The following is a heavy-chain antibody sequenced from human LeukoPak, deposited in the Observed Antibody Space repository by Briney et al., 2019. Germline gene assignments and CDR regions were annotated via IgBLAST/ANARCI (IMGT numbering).Heavy chain of an antibody. Sequence: GGFLRLSCAASGFTFSSYAMSWVRQAPGKGLEWVSAISGSGGSTYYADSVKGRFTISRDNSKNTLYLQMNSLRAEDTAVYYCAKGVYSGSYRLSFSHWGQGTLVTVSS. CDR1: GFTFSSYA. CDR2: ISGSGGST. D-gene: IGHD1-26*01. CDR3: AKGVYSGSYRLSFSH. J-gene: IGHJ4*02. V-gene: IGHV3-23*01.